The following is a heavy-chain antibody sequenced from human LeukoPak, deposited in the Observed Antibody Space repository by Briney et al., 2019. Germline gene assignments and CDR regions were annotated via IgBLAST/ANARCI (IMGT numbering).Heavy chain of an antibody. V-gene: IGHV3-30*02. CDR2: IRYDGSNK. Sequence: GGSLRLSCAASGFTFSSYGMHWVRQAPGKGLEWVAFIRYDGSNKYYADSVKGRFTISRDNSKNTLYLQMNSLRAEDAAVYYCAKSWLTYYYGSGSYYKDYWGQGTLVTVSS. CDR3: AKSWLTYYYGSGSYYKDY. D-gene: IGHD3-10*01. J-gene: IGHJ4*02. CDR1: GFTFSSYG.